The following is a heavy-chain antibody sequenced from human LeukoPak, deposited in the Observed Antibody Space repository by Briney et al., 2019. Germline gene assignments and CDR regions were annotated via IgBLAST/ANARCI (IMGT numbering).Heavy chain of an antibody. CDR1: DGSISNYY. D-gene: IGHD3-3*01. CDR2: ISYSGST. J-gene: IGHJ6*02. Sequence: SETLSLTCTVSDGSISNYYWSWIRQPPGKGLEWIGYISYSGSTNYNPSLRSRVAISEDTSRNQFSLRLNSVTAADTAEYYCARHIPVVWSSGYYYGMDVWGQGTTVTVSS. CDR3: ARHIPVVWSSGYYYGMDV. V-gene: IGHV4-59*08.